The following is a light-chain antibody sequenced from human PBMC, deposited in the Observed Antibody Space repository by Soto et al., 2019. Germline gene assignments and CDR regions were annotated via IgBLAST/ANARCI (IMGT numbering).Light chain of an antibody. V-gene: IGKV1-5*01. CDR3: QQYENSPWT. J-gene: IGKJ1*01. Sequence: DIQMTQSPSTLSASVGDRVTITCRASQSISGWLAWYQQRPGKAPKLLIYDASSLQTGVPSRFSGSGSGTEFTLTISSLQPDDFATYYCQQYENSPWTFGQGTKVDIK. CDR1: QSISGW. CDR2: DAS.